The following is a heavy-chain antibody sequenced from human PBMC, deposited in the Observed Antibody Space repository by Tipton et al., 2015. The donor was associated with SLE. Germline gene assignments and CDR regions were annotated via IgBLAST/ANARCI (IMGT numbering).Heavy chain of an antibody. V-gene: IGHV4-38-2*02. CDR3: AKTVAGAVYLSDP. CDR2: FYHSGST. CDR1: GFPITNGYY. J-gene: IGHJ5*02. D-gene: IGHD6-19*01. Sequence: TLSLTCTVSGFPITNGYYCGWIRQSPGKGLEWIGGFYHSGSTYYNPSLNSRVTISLDTSKNQFSLKLTSVTAADTAVYYCAKTVAGAVYLSDPWGHGTLVTVSS.